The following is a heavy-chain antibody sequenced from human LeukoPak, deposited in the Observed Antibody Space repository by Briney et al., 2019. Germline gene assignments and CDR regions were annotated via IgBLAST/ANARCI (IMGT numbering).Heavy chain of an antibody. V-gene: IGHV3-23*01. Sequence: GGSLRLSCAASGFTFSSSAMNWVRQAPGKGLEWVSSISGSGGTTYYADSVKGRFTISRDNAKNSLYLQMNSLRAEDTAVYYCAELGITMIGGVWGKGTTVTISS. D-gene: IGHD3-10*02. CDR3: AELGITMIGGV. CDR1: GFTFSSSA. CDR2: ISGSGGTT. J-gene: IGHJ6*04.